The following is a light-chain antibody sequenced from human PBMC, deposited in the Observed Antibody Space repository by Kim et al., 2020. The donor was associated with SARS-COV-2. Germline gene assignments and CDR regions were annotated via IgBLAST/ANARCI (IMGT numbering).Light chain of an antibody. CDR1: QGISTY. CDR2: DAS. V-gene: IGKV3-11*01. Sequence: EIVLTQSPAPLSLSPGVRATLSCRASQGISTYLAWYQQKPGQAPRLLIYDASHRATGIPARFSGSGSGTDFTLTITSLEPEDFAVYYCQQRSNWPTFGQGTRLEIK. CDR3: QQRSNWPT. J-gene: IGKJ5*01.